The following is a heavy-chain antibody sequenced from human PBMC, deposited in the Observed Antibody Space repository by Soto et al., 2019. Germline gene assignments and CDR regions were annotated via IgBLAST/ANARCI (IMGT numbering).Heavy chain of an antibody. CDR2: ISSSSSTI. J-gene: IGHJ5*02. CDR1: GFTFSSYS. V-gene: IGHV3-48*02. D-gene: IGHD6-13*01. CDR3: ARDLVSHSSSWYSSDWFDP. Sequence: PGGSLRLSCAASGFTFSSYSMNWVRQAPGKGLEWVSYISSSSSTIYYADSVKGRFTISRDNAKNSLYLQMNSLRDEDTAVYYCARDLVSHSSSWYSSDWFDPWGQGTLVTVSS.